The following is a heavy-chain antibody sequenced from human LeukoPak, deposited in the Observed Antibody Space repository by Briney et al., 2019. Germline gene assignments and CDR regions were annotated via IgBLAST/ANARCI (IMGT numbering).Heavy chain of an antibody. V-gene: IGHV3-11*01. CDR3: ARTTVANYFDY. D-gene: IGHD4-23*01. CDR2: ISSSDSTI. CDR1: GFTLSDYY. J-gene: IGHJ4*02. Sequence: GVSLRLSCAASGFTLSDYYMSWIREAPGKGLEWVSYISSSDSTIYYADSVKGRFTISRDKAKNSLYLQMNSLRAEDTAVYYCARTTVANYFDYWGQGTLVTVSS.